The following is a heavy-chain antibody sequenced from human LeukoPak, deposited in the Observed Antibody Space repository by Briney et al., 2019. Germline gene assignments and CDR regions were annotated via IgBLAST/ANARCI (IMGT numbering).Heavy chain of an antibody. CDR3: ARDNTGAPGLFDY. CDR2: ISYDGSNK. J-gene: IGHJ4*02. V-gene: IGHV3-30*03. D-gene: IGHD1-1*01. Sequence: GGSLRLSCAASGFTFSSYGMHWVRQAPGKGLEWVAVISYDGSNKYYADSVKGRFTISRDNSKNTLYLQMNSLRAEDTAVYYCARDNTGAPGLFDYWGQGTLVTVSS. CDR1: GFTFSSYG.